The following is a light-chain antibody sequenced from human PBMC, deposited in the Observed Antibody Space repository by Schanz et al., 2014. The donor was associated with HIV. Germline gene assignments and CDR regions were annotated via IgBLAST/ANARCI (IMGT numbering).Light chain of an antibody. V-gene: IGLV2-8*01. J-gene: IGLJ2*01. CDR1: RGDIGSYNY. Sequence: QSALTQPPSPSGSPGQSVTISCAGTRGDIGSYNYPSWYQQRPGKAPRLLIFEVNKRPSGVPDRFSDSKSDNTASLTVSGLQTEDEADYYCSSYTTSSAVIFGGGTKLTVL. CDR3: SSYTTSSAVI. CDR2: EVN.